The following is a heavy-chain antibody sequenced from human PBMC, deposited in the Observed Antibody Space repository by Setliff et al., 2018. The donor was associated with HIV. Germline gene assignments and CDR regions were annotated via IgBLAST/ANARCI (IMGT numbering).Heavy chain of an antibody. CDR3: ARCYYNFWSGYPLDYMDV. J-gene: IGHJ6*03. CDR1: GGSISSYY. CDR2: VYYTGST. D-gene: IGHD3-3*01. V-gene: IGHV4-59*08. Sequence: SETLSLTCTVSGGSISSYYWSWIRQPPGKGLEWIGYVYYTGSTNYNPSLKSRVTISVDTSKNQVSLKLSSVTAADTAVYYCARCYYNFWSGYPLDYMDVWGKGTTVTVSS.